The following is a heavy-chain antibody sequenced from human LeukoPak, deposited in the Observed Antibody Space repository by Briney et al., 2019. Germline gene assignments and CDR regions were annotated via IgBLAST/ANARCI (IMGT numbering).Heavy chain of an antibody. CDR2: INPNSGDT. D-gene: IGHD6-13*01. Sequence: ASVKVSYKASGYTFTSYYIHWVRQAPGQGLEWMGWINPNSGDTNYAQKFQGRVTMTRDTSISTAYMELSRLRSDDTAVYYCARETVPAIAAPRGLNYWGQGTLVTVSS. CDR1: GYTFTSYY. V-gene: IGHV1-2*02. J-gene: IGHJ4*02. CDR3: ARETVPAIAAPRGLNY.